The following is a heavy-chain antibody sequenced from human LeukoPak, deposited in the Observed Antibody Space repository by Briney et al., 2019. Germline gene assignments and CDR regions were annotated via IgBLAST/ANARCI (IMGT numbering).Heavy chain of an antibody. J-gene: IGHJ4*02. Sequence: GSLRLSCAASGFTFSSYWMSWVRQAPGKGLEWVANIKQDGSEKYYVDSVKGRFTISRDNSKNTHYLQMSSLRAEDTGIYYCAKGGHYSFFDYWGQGTLVTVSS. V-gene: IGHV3-7*03. CDR3: AKGGHYSFFDY. D-gene: IGHD4-11*01. CDR2: IKQDGSEK. CDR1: GFTFSSYW.